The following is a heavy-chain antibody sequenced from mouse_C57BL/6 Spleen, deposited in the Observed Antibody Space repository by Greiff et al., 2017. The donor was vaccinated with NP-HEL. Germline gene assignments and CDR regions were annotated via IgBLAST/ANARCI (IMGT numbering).Heavy chain of an antibody. CDR2: IEPNSGGT. D-gene: IGHD1-1*01. V-gene: IGHV1-72*01. CDR1: GYTFTSYW. CDR3: ARGITTVVAHWYFDV. Sequence: QVQLQQPGAELVKPGASVKLSCKASGYTFTSYWMHWVKQRPGRGLEWIGRIEPNSGGTKYNEKFKSKATLTVDKPSSTAYMQLSSLTSEDSAVYYCARGITTVVAHWYFDVWGTGTTVTVSS. J-gene: IGHJ1*03.